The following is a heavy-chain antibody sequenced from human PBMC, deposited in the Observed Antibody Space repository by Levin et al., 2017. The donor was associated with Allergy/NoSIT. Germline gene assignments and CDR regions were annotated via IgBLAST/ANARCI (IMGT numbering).Heavy chain of an antibody. CDR3: AKDLSLRPYSRIIFQH. Sequence: GGSLRLSCAASGFTFSSYAMSWVRQAPGKGLEWVSAISGSGGSTYYADSVKGRFTISRDNSKNTLYLQMNSLRAEDTAVYYCAKDLSLRPYSRIIFQHWGQGTLVTVSS. CDR1: GFTFSSYA. CDR2: ISGSGGST. D-gene: IGHD6-13*01. J-gene: IGHJ1*01. V-gene: IGHV3-23*01.